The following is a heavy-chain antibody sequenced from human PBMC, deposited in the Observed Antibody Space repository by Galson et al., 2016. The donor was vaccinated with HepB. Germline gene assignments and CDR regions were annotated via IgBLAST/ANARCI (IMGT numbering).Heavy chain of an antibody. CDR2: TYYRSKWYS. CDR1: GDSVSSKDAA. D-gene: IGHD5-24*01. J-gene: IGHJ4*02. V-gene: IGHV6-1*01. Sequence: CAISGDSVSSKDAAWNWIRQSPSRGLEWLGRTYYRSKWYSNYAVSLKSRITLNADTSKNQISLQLNSVTPEDTAVYYCARDRATWDGQNTGSFDYWGQGSLVTVSS. CDR3: ARDRATWDGQNTGSFDY.